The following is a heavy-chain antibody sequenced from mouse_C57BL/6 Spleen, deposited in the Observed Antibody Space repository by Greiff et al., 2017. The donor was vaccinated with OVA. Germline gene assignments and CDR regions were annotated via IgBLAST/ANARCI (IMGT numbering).Heavy chain of an antibody. CDR3: AREVYYYGSSYGFAY. CDR2: IYPGSGST. J-gene: IGHJ3*01. CDR1: GYTFTSYW. V-gene: IGHV1-55*01. Sequence: QVQLQQSGAELVKPGASVKMSCKASGYTFTSYWITWVKQRPGQGLEWIGDIYPGSGSTNYNEKFKSKATLTVDTSSSTAYMQLSSLTSEDSAVYYCAREVYYYGSSYGFAYWGQGTLVTVSA. D-gene: IGHD1-1*01.